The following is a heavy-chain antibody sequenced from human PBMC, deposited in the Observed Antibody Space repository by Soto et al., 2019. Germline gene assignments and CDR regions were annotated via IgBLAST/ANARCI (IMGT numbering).Heavy chain of an antibody. CDR3: ARKIDP. Sequence: GGSLRLSCVASGFDFGYHWMTWVRRAPGRGLEWVGNIDQDGSGQRYADSVKGRFTISRDNTKNTVFLQMNSLRVEDTAVYYCARKIDPWGQGTLVTVSS. J-gene: IGHJ5*02. V-gene: IGHV3-7*05. CDR1: GFDFGYHW. CDR2: IDQDGSGQ.